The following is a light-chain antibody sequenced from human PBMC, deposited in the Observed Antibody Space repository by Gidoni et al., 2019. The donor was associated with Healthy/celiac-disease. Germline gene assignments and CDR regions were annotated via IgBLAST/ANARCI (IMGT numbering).Light chain of an antibody. V-gene: IGLV2-14*01. CDR2: EVS. Sequence: QSALTQPATVSGSPGQSITISCTGTSSDVGGYNYVSWYQQHPGKAPKLMIYEVSNRPSGVSHRFSGSKSGNTASLTISGLQAEDEADYYCSSYTSSSTLLVVFGGGTKLTVL. CDR3: SSYTSSSTLLVV. J-gene: IGLJ2*01. CDR1: SSDVGGYNY.